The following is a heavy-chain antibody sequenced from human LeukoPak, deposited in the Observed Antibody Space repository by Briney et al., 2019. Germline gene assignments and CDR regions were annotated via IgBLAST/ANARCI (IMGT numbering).Heavy chain of an antibody. CDR1: GFTFSSYA. J-gene: IGHJ6*03. D-gene: IGHD3-3*01. CDR2: ISSSSSYI. CDR3: ARVLRFLGYYYMDV. V-gene: IGHV3-21*01. Sequence: GGSLRLSCAASGFTFSSYAMSWVRQAPGKGLEWVSSISSSSSYIYYADSVKGRFTISRDNAKNSLYLQMNSLRAEDTAVYYCARVLRFLGYYYMDVWGKGTTVTVSS.